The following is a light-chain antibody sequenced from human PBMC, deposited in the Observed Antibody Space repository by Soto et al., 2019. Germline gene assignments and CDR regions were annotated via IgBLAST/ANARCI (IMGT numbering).Light chain of an antibody. Sequence: SVLPQAGCVTGSTVQSITLSCPGTSSDVGSYNLVSWYQQHPGKAPKLMIYEGSKRPSGVSNRFSGPKSGNTASLTISGLQAEDQADYYCCSYAGSSTLYVFGTGTKVTV. J-gene: IGLJ1*01. CDR2: EGS. CDR1: SSDVGSYNL. V-gene: IGLV2-23*01. CDR3: CSYAGSSTLYV.